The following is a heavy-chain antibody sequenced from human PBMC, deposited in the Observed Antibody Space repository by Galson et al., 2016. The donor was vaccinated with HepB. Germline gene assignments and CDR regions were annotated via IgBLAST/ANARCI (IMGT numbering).Heavy chain of an antibody. CDR2: ISWNSDYL. Sequence: SLRLSCAASGFTFDEFAMHWVRQAPGKTLEWVSGISWNSDYLGYADSVKGRFTISRDNAENSLYLQMNSLRAEDTAVYYCAKNFGDYVGDTFDMWGQGTMVTVSS. D-gene: IGHD4-17*01. V-gene: IGHV3-9*01. CDR1: GFTFDEFA. CDR3: AKNFGDYVGDTFDM. J-gene: IGHJ3*02.